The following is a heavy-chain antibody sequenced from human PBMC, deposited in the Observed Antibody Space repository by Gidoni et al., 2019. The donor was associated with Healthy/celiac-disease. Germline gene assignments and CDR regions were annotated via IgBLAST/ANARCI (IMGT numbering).Heavy chain of an antibody. CDR2: ISSSSSYI. V-gene: IGHV3-21*01. CDR1: GFTFSSYS. J-gene: IGHJ6*02. D-gene: IGHD6-13*01. CDR3: ARAPGMSYYYGMDV. Sequence: EVQLVESGGGLVKPGGSLRLSCAASGFTFSSYSMNWVRQAPGKGLEWVSSISSSSSYIYYADSVKGRFTISRDNAKNSLYLQMNSLRAEDTAVYYCARAPGMSYYYGMDVWGQGTTVTVSS.